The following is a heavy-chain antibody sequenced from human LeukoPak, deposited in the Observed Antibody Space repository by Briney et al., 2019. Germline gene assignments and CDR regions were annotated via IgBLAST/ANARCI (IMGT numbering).Heavy chain of an antibody. CDR2: IYSGGST. V-gene: IGHV3-53*01. D-gene: IGHD6-13*01. CDR1: GFTVSSNY. CDR3: AKARDSSSWYGSGYFDY. J-gene: IGHJ4*02. Sequence: GGSLRLSCAASGFTVSSNYMSWVRQAPGKGLEWVSVIYSGGSTYYADSVKGRFTISRDNSKNTLYLQMNSLRAEDTAVYYCAKARDSSSWYGSGYFDYWGQGTLVTVSS.